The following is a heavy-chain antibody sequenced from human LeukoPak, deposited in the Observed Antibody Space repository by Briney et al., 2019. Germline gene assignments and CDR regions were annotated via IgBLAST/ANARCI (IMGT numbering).Heavy chain of an antibody. CDR3: ARNQWELLHFDY. Sequence: ASVKVSCKASGGTFSSYAISWVRQAPGQRLEWMGGIIPIFGTANYAQKFQGRVTMTTDTSTSTAYMELRSLRSDDTAVYYCARNQWELLHFDYWGQGTLVTVSS. J-gene: IGHJ4*02. V-gene: IGHV1-69*05. CDR1: GGTFSSYA. D-gene: IGHD1-26*01. CDR2: IIPIFGTA.